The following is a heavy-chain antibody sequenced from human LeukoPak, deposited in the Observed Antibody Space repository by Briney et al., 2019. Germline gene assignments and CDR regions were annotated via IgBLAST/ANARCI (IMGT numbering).Heavy chain of an antibody. CDR1: GFTFDDYA. J-gene: IGHJ4*02. CDR3: AKVRTAMTPVFLTRAFDY. Sequence: PGGSLRLSCAASGFTFDDYAMNWVRQAPGKGLEWVSGISWTSGSMGYADSVKGRFTISRDNAKNSLYLQMNSLRAEDTALYYCAKVRTAMTPVFLTRAFDYWGQGTLVTVSS. V-gene: IGHV3-9*01. CDR2: ISWTSGSM. D-gene: IGHD5-18*01.